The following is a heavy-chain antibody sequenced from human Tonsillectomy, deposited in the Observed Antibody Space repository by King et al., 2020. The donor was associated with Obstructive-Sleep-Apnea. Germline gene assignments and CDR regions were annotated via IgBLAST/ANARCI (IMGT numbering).Heavy chain of an antibody. J-gene: IGHJ4*02. CDR2: MNPRTGET. CDR1: GYTFTNYD. Sequence: QVQLVESGAEVKKPGASVRVSCKASGYTFTNYDVNWVRQATGQGLEWMGWMNPRTGETGYTQTFQGRVAMTRDTSTTTAYMELSGLRSEDPAVYYCARRGMFSYSWHAYWGQGTLVTVSS. V-gene: IGHV1-8*01. CDR3: ARRGMFSYSWHAY. D-gene: IGHD2-15*01.